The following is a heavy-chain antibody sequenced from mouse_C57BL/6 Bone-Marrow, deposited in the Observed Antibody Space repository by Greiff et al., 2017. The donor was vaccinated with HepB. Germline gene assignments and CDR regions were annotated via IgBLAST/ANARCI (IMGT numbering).Heavy chain of an antibody. CDR3: ARSYYQYFDV. Sequence: QVQLQQPGAALVKPGASVKLSCKASGYTFTSYWMHWVKQRPGRGLEWIGRIDPNSGGTKYNEKFKSKATLTVDKPSSTAYMQRSSLTSEDSAVYYCARSYYQYFDVWGTGTTVTVSS. J-gene: IGHJ1*03. V-gene: IGHV1-72*01. CDR1: GYTFTSYW. D-gene: IGHD2-10*01. CDR2: IDPNSGGT.